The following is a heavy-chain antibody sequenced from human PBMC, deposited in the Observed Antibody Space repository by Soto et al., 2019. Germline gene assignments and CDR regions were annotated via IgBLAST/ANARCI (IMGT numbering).Heavy chain of an antibody. Sequence: ASVKISCKASGYTFTGDYMHGVRQAPGQGLEWMGWINPNSGGTNYAQKFQGWVTMTRDTSISTAYMELSRLRSDDTAVDYCARDRLAAAGIFYGMDVWGQGTTVTVSS. J-gene: IGHJ6*02. CDR3: ARDRLAAAGIFYGMDV. CDR2: INPNSGGT. CDR1: GYTFTGDY. V-gene: IGHV1-2*04. D-gene: IGHD6-13*01.